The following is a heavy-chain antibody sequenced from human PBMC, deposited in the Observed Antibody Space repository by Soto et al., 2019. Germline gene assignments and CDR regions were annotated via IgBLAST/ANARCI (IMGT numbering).Heavy chain of an antibody. CDR3: AKVTTVTLQFDY. CDR2: ISGSGGST. D-gene: IGHD4-17*01. J-gene: IGHJ4*02. Sequence: EVQLLESGGGLVQPGGSLRLSCAASGFTFSSYVMSWVRQAPGKGLEWVSAISGSGGSTYYADSVKGRFTISRDNSKNTLYLQMNSLRAEDTAVYYCAKVTTVTLQFDYWGQGTLVTVSS. CDR1: GFTFSSYV. V-gene: IGHV3-23*01.